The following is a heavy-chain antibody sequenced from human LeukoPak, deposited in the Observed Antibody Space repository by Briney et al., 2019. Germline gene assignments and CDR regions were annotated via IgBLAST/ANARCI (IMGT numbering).Heavy chain of an antibody. V-gene: IGHV4-59*01. CDR3: ARDLGREVTDY. J-gene: IGHJ4*02. CDR1: GGSISSYY. CDR2: IYYSGST. D-gene: IGHD2-21*02. Sequence: PSETLSLTCTVSGGSISSYYWSWIRQPPGKGLEWIGYIYYSGSTNYNPSLKSRVAISVDTSENQFSLKLSSVTAADTAVYYCARDLGREVTDYWGQGTLVTVSS.